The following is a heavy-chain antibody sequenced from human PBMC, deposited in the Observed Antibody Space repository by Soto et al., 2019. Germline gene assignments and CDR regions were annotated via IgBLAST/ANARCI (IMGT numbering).Heavy chain of an antibody. CDR1: GGSISSYY. J-gene: IGHJ4*02. Sequence: SETLSLTCTVSGGSISSYYWSWIRQPPGKGLEWIGYIYYSGSTNYNPSLKSRVTISVDTSKNQFSLKLSSVTAADTAVYYCARWDNDYDSSGYYYQFDYWGQGTLVTVSS. V-gene: IGHV4-59*08. CDR3: ARWDNDYDSSGYYYQFDY. CDR2: IYYSGST. D-gene: IGHD3-22*01.